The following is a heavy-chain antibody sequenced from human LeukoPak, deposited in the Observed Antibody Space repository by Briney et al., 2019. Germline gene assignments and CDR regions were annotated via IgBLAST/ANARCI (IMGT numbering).Heavy chain of an antibody. V-gene: IGHV4-61*01. J-gene: IGHJ5*02. CDR3: ARHLGYYDILTGYRGGNWFDP. CDR1: GGSVSSGSYY. D-gene: IGHD3-9*01. Sequence: PSETLSLTCTVSGGSVSSGSYYWSWIRQPPGKGLEWIGYIYYSGSTNYNPSLKSRVTISVDTSKNQFSLELSSVTAADTAVYYCARHLGYYDILTGYRGGNWFDPWGQGTLVTVSS. CDR2: IYYSGST.